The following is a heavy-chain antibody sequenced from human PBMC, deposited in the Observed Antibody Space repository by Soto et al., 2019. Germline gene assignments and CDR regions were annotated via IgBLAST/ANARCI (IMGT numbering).Heavy chain of an antibody. D-gene: IGHD1-26*01. CDR2: IIPILGIA. Sequence: QVQLVQSGAEVKKPGSSVKVSCKASGGTFSSYTISWVRQAPGQGLEWMGRIIPILGIANYAQKFQGRVTITADKSPSTAYVELSSLRSEDTAVYYCARDEWERLWAFDPWGQGTLVTVSS. V-gene: IGHV1-69*08. J-gene: IGHJ5*02. CDR3: ARDEWERLWAFDP. CDR1: GGTFSSYT.